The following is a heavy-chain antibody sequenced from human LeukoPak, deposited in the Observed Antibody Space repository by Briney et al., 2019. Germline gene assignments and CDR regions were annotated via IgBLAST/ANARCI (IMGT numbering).Heavy chain of an antibody. V-gene: IGHV3-30*02. Sequence: GGSLRLSCAASGFTFSSYGMHWVRQAPGKGLEWVAFIRYDGTNKYYADSVKGRFTISRDNSKNTMYLKMNSLRAEDTAVYFCATGRDTAMVRLDYWGQGTLVTVSS. CDR2: IRYDGTNK. CDR3: ATGRDTAMVRLDY. D-gene: IGHD5-18*01. J-gene: IGHJ4*02. CDR1: GFTFSSYG.